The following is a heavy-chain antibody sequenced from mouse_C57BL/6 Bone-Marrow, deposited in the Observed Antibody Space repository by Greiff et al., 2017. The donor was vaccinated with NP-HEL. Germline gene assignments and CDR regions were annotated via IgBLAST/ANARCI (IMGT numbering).Heavy chain of an antibody. D-gene: IGHD1-1*01. CDR3: AVFNYGSSPFVFDV. V-gene: IGHV8-8*01. Sequence: QVTLKVSGPGILQPSQTLSLTCSFSGFSLSTFGMGVGWIRQPSGKGLEWLAHIWWDDDKYYNPALKSRLTISKDTSKNQVFLKIANVDTADTATYYCAVFNYGSSPFVFDVWGTGTTVTVSS. CDR1: GFSLSTFGMG. CDR2: IWWDDDK. J-gene: IGHJ1*03.